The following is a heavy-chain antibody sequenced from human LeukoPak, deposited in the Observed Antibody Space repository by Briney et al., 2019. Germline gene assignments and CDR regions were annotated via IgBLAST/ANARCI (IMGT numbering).Heavy chain of an antibody. CDR2: ISGSGGST. J-gene: IGHJ4*02. V-gene: IGHV3-23*01. D-gene: IGHD6-13*01. Sequence: PGGSLRLSCAASGFTFSSYAMSWVRQAPGKGLEWVSAISGSGGSTYYADSVKGRFTISRDNSKNTLYLQMNSLRAEDTAVYYCAKCLTAPGTCYFDYWGQGTLVTVSA. CDR1: GFTFSSYA. CDR3: AKCLTAPGTCYFDY.